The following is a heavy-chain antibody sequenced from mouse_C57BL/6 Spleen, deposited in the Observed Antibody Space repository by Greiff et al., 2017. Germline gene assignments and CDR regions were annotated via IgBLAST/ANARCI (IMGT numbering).Heavy chain of an antibody. J-gene: IGHJ2*01. CDR2: IYIGNGYT. Sequence: EVKLEESGAELVRPGSSVKMSCKTSGYTFTSYGINWVKQRPGQGLEWIGYIYIGNGYTEYNEKFKGKATLTSDTSSSTAYMQLSSLTSEDSAIYFCARSPYYDYDKKMDYWGQGTTLTVSS. CDR1: GYTFTSYG. CDR3: ARSPYYDYDKKMDY. V-gene: IGHV1-58*01. D-gene: IGHD2-4*01.